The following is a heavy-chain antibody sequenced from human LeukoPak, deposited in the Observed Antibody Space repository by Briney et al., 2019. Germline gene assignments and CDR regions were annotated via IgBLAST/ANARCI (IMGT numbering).Heavy chain of an antibody. CDR2: IYYSGST. CDR3: ARAKAAAATVFQH. D-gene: IGHD6-13*01. J-gene: IGHJ1*01. Sequence: SETLSLTCTVSGGSISSYYWSWIRQPPGKGLEWIGYIYYSGSTNYNPSLKSRVTISVDTSKNQFSLKLSSVTAADTAVYYCARAKAAAATVFQHWGQGTLVTVSS. CDR1: GGSISSYY. V-gene: IGHV4-59*01.